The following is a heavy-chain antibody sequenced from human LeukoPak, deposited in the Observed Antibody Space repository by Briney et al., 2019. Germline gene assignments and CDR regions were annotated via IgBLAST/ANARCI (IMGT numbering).Heavy chain of an antibody. CDR2: IRGDGGDT. V-gene: IGHV3-74*01. CDR3: AAEHDGFDI. J-gene: IGHJ3*02. Sequence: PGGSLRLSCAASRFSFSNSRMHWVRQTPGKGLVWVSSIRGDGGDTTYTDSVKGRFTISRDNAKNTLYLQMNSLRADDTAVYYCAAEHDGFDIWGQGTMVTVSS. CDR1: RFSFSNSR.